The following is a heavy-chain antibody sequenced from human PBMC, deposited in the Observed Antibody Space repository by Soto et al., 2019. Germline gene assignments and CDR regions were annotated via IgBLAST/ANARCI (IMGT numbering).Heavy chain of an antibody. CDR2: ISYDGSNK. V-gene: IGHV3-30-3*01. D-gene: IGHD3-22*01. Sequence: PGGSLSLSCAASGFTFSSYAMHWVRQAPGKGLERVAVISYDGSNKYYADSVKGRFTISRDNSKNTLYLQMNSLRAEDTAVYYCARDQLYYYDSSGYPDYWGQGTLVTVS. CDR1: GFTFSSYA. J-gene: IGHJ4*02. CDR3: ARDQLYYYDSSGYPDY.